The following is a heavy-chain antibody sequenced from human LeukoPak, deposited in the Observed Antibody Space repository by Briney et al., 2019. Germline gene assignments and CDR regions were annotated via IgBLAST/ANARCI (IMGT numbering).Heavy chain of an antibody. CDR3: ARVSYYDSSGYYFLSYVDY. Sequence: GGSLRLSCAASGFTVSSNYMSWVRQAPGKGLEWVSVIYSGGSTYYADSVRGRFTVSRDNSKNTLYLQMNSLGAEDTAVYYCARVSYYDSSGYYFLSYVDYWGQGTLVTVSS. V-gene: IGHV3-53*01. CDR2: IYSGGST. CDR1: GFTVSSNY. J-gene: IGHJ4*02. D-gene: IGHD3-22*01.